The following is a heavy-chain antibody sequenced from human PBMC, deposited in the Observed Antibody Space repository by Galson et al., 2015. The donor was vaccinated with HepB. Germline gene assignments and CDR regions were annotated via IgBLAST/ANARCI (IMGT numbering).Heavy chain of an antibody. CDR3: ARGWAAAEDY. CDR2: MNPHSGNT. V-gene: IGHV1-8*01. Sequence: SVKVSCKASGYTFTSYDHNWVRQATGQGLEWMGWMNPHSGNTGYAQEFQGRVTMTRNTSISTAYMELSSLRSEDTAVYYCARGWAAAEDYWGQGTLVTVSS. CDR1: GYTFTSYD. J-gene: IGHJ4*02. D-gene: IGHD6-13*01.